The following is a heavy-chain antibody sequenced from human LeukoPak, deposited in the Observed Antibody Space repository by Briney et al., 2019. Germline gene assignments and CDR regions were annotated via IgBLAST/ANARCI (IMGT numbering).Heavy chain of an antibody. V-gene: IGHV1-69*13. CDR2: IIPIFGTA. CDR3: ARADIVVVPAAPYYYYMDV. CDR1: GGTFSSYA. J-gene: IGHJ6*03. D-gene: IGHD2-2*01. Sequence: SVKVSCKASGGTFSSYAISWVRQAPGQGLEWMGGIIPIFGTANYAQKFQGRVTITADESTSTAYMELSSLRSEDTAVYYCARADIVVVPAAPYYYYMDVWGKGTTVTVSS.